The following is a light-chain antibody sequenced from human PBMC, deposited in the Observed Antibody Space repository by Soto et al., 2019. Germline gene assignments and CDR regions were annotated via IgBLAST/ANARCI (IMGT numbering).Light chain of an antibody. CDR1: QGISNW. J-gene: IGKJ3*01. V-gene: IGKV1-12*01. Sequence: DIQMTQSPSSVSASVGDRVTITCRASQGISNWLAWYQQKPGKAPKLLIYAASSLQRGVSSRFSGSGSGTNFILTISSLQPEDVEAYYCQQTNSCLRFTLGPGTKVDIK. CDR2: AAS. CDR3: QQTNSCLRFT.